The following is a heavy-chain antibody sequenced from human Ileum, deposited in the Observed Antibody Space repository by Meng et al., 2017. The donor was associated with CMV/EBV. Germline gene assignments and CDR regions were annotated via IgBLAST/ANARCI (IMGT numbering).Heavy chain of an antibody. CDR3: AREFRERWELGH. D-gene: IGHD4-23*01. Sequence: SCRASGYIFSNFGITWVRQDPGQGLEWMGYLSIHDGHTKYAKNVQGRVTMTADISTSTGYMELTSLTSDDTAVYYCAREFRERWELGHWGQGTLVTVSS. V-gene: IGHV1-18*01. J-gene: IGHJ4*02. CDR2: LSIHDGHT. CDR1: GYIFSNFG.